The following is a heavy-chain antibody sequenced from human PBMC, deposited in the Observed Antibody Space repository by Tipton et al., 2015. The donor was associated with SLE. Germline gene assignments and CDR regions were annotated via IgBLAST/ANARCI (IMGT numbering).Heavy chain of an antibody. CDR1: GGSISSSSYY. CDR2: IYYSGST. D-gene: IGHD3-10*01. J-gene: IGHJ5*02. CDR3: ARGRGRASWFDP. V-gene: IGHV4-39*07. Sequence: TLSLTCTVSGGSISSSSYYWGWIRQPPGKGLEWIGSIYYSGSTYYNPSLKSRVTISVDTSKNQFSLKLSSVTAADTAVYYCARGRGRASWFDPWGQGTLVTVSS.